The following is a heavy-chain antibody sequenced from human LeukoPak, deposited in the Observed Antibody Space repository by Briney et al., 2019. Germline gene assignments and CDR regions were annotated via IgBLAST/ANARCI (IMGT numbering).Heavy chain of an antibody. D-gene: IGHD3-22*01. Sequence: GESLKIPCKGSGYSFTSYWIGWVRQMPGKGLEWMGIIYPGDSDTRYSPSFQGQVTISADKSISTAYLQWSSLKASDTAMYYCARKLGPNYYDSSGFDYWGQGTLVTVSS. V-gene: IGHV5-51*01. CDR1: GYSFTSYW. J-gene: IGHJ4*02. CDR3: ARKLGPNYYDSSGFDY. CDR2: IYPGDSDT.